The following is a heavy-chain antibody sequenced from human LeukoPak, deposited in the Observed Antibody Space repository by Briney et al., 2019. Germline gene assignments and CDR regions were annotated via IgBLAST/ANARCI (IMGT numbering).Heavy chain of an antibody. CDR3: ARYDYGDCWFDP. V-gene: IGHV4-59*01. CDR1: GGSISSYY. Sequence: SETLSLTCTVSGGSISSYYWSWIRQPPGKGLEWIGYIYYSGSTNYNPSLKSRVTISVDTSKNQFSLKLSSVTAADTALYYCARYDYGDCWFDPWGQGTLVTVSS. CDR2: IYYSGST. J-gene: IGHJ5*02. D-gene: IGHD4-17*01.